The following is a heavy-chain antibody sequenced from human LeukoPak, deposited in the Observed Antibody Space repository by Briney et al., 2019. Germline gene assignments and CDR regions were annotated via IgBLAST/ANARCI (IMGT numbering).Heavy chain of an antibody. J-gene: IGHJ4*02. CDR3: AKSMGRSGWYGGY. Sequence: GGSLRLSCAASGFTFRSYALRWVRQAPGKGLEWVSGISENGGTTFYADHVKGRFTISRDNSKNTVYLQMNSLRAEDTAIYYCAKSMGRSGWYGGYWGQGILVTVSS. CDR2: ISENGGTT. CDR1: GFTFRSYA. D-gene: IGHD6-13*01. V-gene: IGHV3-23*01.